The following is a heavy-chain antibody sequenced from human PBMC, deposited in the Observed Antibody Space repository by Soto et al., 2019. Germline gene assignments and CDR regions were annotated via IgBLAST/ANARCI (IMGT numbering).Heavy chain of an antibody. J-gene: IGHJ5*02. CDR1: GFTFDDYG. CDR3: ARRVVDYGGWMRGFDP. V-gene: IGHV3-20*04. Sequence: EVQLVESGGGVIRPGGSLRLSCAASGFTFDDYGMSWVRQAPGKGLQWVSGINWNGGIIGYADSVQGRFTISRDNAKNSLDLQRNSLRAEDTALYYCARRVVDYGGWMRGFDPWGQGTLVTVSS. CDR2: INWNGGII. D-gene: IGHD2-15*01.